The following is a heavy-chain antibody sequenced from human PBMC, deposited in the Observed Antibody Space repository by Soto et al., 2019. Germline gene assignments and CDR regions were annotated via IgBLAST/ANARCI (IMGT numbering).Heavy chain of an antibody. J-gene: IGHJ6*02. CDR3: ARDKGYCSSTSCSYGMDV. Sequence: QVQLVQSGAEVKKPGSSVKVSCKASGGAFSSYAISWVRQAPGRGLEWMGGIIPIFGTANYAQKFQGRVTMTADESTSTAYMELSSLRSEDTAVYYCARDKGYCSSTSCSYGMDVWGQGTTVTVSS. V-gene: IGHV1-69*01. D-gene: IGHD2-2*01. CDR2: IIPIFGTA. CDR1: GGAFSSYA.